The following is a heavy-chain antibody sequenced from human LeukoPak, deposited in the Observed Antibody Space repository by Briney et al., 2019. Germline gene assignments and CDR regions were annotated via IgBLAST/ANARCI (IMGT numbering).Heavy chain of an antibody. CDR3: AKDPGYSSGWPVFDY. J-gene: IGHJ4*02. CDR1: GFTFSSYA. CDR2: ISGSGGST. Sequence: GGSLRLSCAASGFTFSSYAMSWVRQSPGKGLEWVSAISGSGGSTYYADSVKGRFTISRDNSKNTLYLQMNSLRAEDTAVYYCAKDPGYSSGWPVFDYWGQGTLVTVSS. D-gene: IGHD6-19*01. V-gene: IGHV3-23*01.